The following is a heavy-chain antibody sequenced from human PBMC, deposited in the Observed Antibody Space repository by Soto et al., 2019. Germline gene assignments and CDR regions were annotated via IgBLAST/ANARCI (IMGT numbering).Heavy chain of an antibody. CDR3: ARGGVTMVWGVIVVESYYYYGMDV. Sequence: ASVKVSCKASGYTFTSYGISWVRQAPGQGLEWMGWISAYNGNTNYAQKLQGRVTMTTDASTSTAYMELSSLRSDDTAVYYCARGGVTMVWGVIVVESYYYYGMDVWGQGTTVTVSS. CDR2: ISAYNGNT. V-gene: IGHV1-18*01. D-gene: IGHD3-10*01. CDR1: GYTFTSYG. J-gene: IGHJ6*02.